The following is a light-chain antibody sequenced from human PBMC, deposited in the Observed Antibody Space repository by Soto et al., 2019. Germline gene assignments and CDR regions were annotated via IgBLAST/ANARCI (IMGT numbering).Light chain of an antibody. Sequence: EIVLTQSPGALSLSPGERATLSCRASQRITNNFLPWFQRKPGLAPRPLIHGASTRASGVPGRFSGGGSGTAFVLTISRLEPEDFAVYYCQQYGRSPFTFGQGTKLQIK. CDR3: QQYGRSPFT. CDR1: QRITNNF. V-gene: IGKV3-20*01. J-gene: IGKJ2*01. CDR2: GAS.